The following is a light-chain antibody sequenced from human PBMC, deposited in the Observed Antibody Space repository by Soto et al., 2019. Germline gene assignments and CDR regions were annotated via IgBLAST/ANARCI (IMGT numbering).Light chain of an antibody. CDR3: CSYAGSENVV. CDR2: AVS. CDR1: SSDVGGNDY. V-gene: IGLV2-8*01. J-gene: IGLJ2*01. Sequence: QSALTQPPSASGSPGQSVTISCTGTSSDVGGNDYVSWYQQHPGKAPKLMLYAVSLRPSGVPDRFSGSKSGNTASLPVTGRQVEEVGDYYYCSYAGSENVVFGGGTKVTVL.